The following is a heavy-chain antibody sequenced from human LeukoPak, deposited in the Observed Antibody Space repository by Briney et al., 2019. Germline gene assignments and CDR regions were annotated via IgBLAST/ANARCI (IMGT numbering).Heavy chain of an antibody. CDR1: GGSVSSGNY. Sequence: SETLSLTCTVSGGSVSSGNYWSWIRQPPGKGLEWIGYIYYSGSTNYNPSLKSRVTMSVDTSKNQFSLKLSSVTAADTAVYYCARGDFSGSGTYYNRDYYGMDVWGQGTTVTVSS. CDR2: IYYSGST. J-gene: IGHJ6*02. CDR3: ARGDFSGSGTYYNRDYYGMDV. V-gene: IGHV4-61*01. D-gene: IGHD3-10*01.